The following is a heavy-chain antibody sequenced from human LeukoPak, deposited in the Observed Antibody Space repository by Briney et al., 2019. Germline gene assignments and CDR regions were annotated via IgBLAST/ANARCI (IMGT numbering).Heavy chain of an antibody. Sequence: GGSLRLSCAASGFSFSNYAMSWVRQAPGKGLGWVSGVTSGGGHRYYADFVKGRFTISRDDCKNTLLLQVDSLRVEDTAVYYCVTGDPIWFDAWGQGTLVTVSS. CDR2: VTSGGGHR. D-gene: IGHD3-10*01. CDR1: GFSFSNYA. J-gene: IGHJ5*02. V-gene: IGHV3-23*01. CDR3: VTGDPIWFDA.